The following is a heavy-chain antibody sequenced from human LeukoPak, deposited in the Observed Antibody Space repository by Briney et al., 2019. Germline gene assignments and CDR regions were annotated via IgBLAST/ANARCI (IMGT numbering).Heavy chain of an antibody. CDR2: ISAYNGNT. CDR3: ARDYKITFGGVIYY. Sequence: VASVKVSCEASGYTFTSYGISWVRQAPGQGLEWMGWISAYNGNTNYAQKLQGRVTMTTDTSTSTAYMELRSLRSDDTAVYYCARDYKITFGGVIYYWGQGTLVTVSS. CDR1: GYTFTSYG. J-gene: IGHJ4*02. D-gene: IGHD3-16*02. V-gene: IGHV1-18*01.